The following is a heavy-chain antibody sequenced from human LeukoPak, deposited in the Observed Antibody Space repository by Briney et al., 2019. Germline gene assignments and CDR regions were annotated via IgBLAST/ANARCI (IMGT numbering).Heavy chain of an antibody. CDR1: GLTFSSYV. D-gene: IGHD2-15*01. V-gene: IGHV3-23*01. CDR2: ITGNGGAT. J-gene: IGHJ4*02. Sequence: PGGSLRLSCVASGLTFSSYVMTWVRQAPGKGLEWVSAITGNGGATYYADSVKGRFTISRDNSKSTLYLQMNRLRAEDTAIYYCAKRSCSGTTCYPLDSWGQGTLVTVSS. CDR3: AKRSCSGTTCYPLDS.